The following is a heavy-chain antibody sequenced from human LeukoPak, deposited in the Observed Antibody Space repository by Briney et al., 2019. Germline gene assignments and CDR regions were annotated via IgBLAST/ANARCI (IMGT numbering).Heavy chain of an antibody. CDR3: AKDSPQYCSSTSCFTPSPAPHWFDP. J-gene: IGHJ5*02. Sequence: PGGSLRLSCAASGFTFSSYAMSWVRQAPGKGLEWVSAISGSGGSTYYADSVKGRFTISRDNSKNTLYLQMNSLRAEDTAVYYCAKDSPQYCSSTSCFTPSPAPHWFDPWGQGTLVTVSS. CDR2: ISGSGGST. V-gene: IGHV3-23*01. D-gene: IGHD2-2*01. CDR1: GFTFSSYA.